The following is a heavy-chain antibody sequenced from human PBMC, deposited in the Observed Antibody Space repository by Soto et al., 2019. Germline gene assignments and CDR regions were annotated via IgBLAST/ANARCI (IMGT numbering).Heavy chain of an antibody. CDR3: ARKLGYSSSWYFFDY. Sequence: ASVKVSCKASGYTFTGYSMHWVRQAPGQGLEWMGWINPNSGGTNYAQKFQGRVTMTRDTSISTAYMELSRLRSDDTAVYYCARKLGYSSSWYFFDYWGQGTLVTVPQ. CDR2: INPNSGGT. D-gene: IGHD6-13*01. J-gene: IGHJ4*02. CDR1: GYTFTGYS. V-gene: IGHV1-2*02.